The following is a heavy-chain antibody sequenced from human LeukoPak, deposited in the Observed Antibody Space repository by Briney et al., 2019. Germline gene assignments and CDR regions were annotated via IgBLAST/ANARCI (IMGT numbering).Heavy chain of an antibody. V-gene: IGHV4-39*07. J-gene: IGHJ5*02. CDR1: GGSISSSSYY. CDR3: ARDETAAAGTLRSSRWFDP. Sequence: SETLSLTCTVSGGSISSSSYYWGWIRQPPGKGLEWIGSIYYSGSTYYNPSLKSRVTISVDTSKSQFSLKLSSVTAADTAVYYCARDETAAAGTLRSSRWFDPWGQGTLVTVSS. CDR2: IYYSGST. D-gene: IGHD6-13*01.